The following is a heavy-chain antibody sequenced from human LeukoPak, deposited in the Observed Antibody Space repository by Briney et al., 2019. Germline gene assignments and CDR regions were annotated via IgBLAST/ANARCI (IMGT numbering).Heavy chain of an antibody. CDR2: IYTSGST. J-gene: IGHJ4*02. CDR1: SGSISSGSYY. Sequence: SQTLSLTCTVSSGSISSGSYYWSWIRQPAGKGLEWIGRIYTSGSTNYNPSLKSRVTISVDTSKNQFSLKLGSVTAADTAVYYCARGTEMATIGFDYWGQGTLVTVSS. CDR3: ARGTEMATIGFDY. D-gene: IGHD5-24*01. V-gene: IGHV4-61*02.